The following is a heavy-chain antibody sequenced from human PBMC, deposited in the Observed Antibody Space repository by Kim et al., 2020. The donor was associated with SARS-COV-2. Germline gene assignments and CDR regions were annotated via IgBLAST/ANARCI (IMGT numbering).Heavy chain of an antibody. CDR1: GVSFTTYW. V-gene: IGHV3-74*01. CDR3: ARGGVTGRLLDY. CDR2: INNGGSTS. D-gene: IGHD2-21*02. J-gene: IGHJ4*02. Sequence: GGSLRLSCTASGVSFTTYWMHWVRQAPGKGLEWVSLINNGGSTSNYADSVKGRFAISRDNPKATLYLRMTSLRGEDTGVYCCARGGVTGRLLDYWGQGTLVTVSS.